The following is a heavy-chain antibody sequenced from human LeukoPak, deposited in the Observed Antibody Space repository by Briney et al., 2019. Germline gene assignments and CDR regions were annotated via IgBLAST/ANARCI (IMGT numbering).Heavy chain of an antibody. CDR3: ARGYCSGGSCYSHFDY. J-gene: IGHJ4*02. V-gene: IGHV1-69*02. D-gene: IGHD2-15*01. CDR1: GGTFSSYT. CDR2: IIPILGIA. Sequence: SVKVSCKASGGTFSSYTISWVRQAPGQGLEWLGRIIPILGIANYAQKFQGRVTITADKSTSTAYMELSSLRSEDTAVYYCARGYCSGGSCYSHFDYWGQGTLVTVSS.